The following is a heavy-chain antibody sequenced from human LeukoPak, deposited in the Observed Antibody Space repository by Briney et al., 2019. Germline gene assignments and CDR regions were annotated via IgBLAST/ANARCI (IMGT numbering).Heavy chain of an antibody. V-gene: IGHV1-46*01. J-gene: IGHJ4*02. CDR2: INPSVGTT. CDR3: ARRFSIVGMYLDY. D-gene: IGHD1-26*01. CDR1: GFSFTSYY. Sequence: GASVKVSCKASGFSFTSYYMHWVRQAPGQGLEWMGIINPSVGTTTYAQKFQGRVSVTRDMSTSTVHMELSSLRSEDTAVYYCARRFSIVGMYLDYWGRGTLVTVSS.